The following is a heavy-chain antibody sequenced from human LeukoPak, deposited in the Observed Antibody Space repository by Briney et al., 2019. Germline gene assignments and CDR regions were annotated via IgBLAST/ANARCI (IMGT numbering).Heavy chain of an antibody. D-gene: IGHD1-20*01. Sequence: GGSLRLSCAASGFTFSSYAMSWVRQAPGKGLEWVSGISGSGGSTYYAESVKGRFTISRDNSKNTLYLQMNSLRAEDTAVYYCARDITGTTKYYYYYGMDVWGQGTTVTVSS. CDR1: GFTFSSYA. J-gene: IGHJ6*02. V-gene: IGHV3-23*01. CDR2: ISGSGGST. CDR3: ARDITGTTKYYYYYGMDV.